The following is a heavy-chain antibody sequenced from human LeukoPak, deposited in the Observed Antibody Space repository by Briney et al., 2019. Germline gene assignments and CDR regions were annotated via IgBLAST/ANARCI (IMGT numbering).Heavy chain of an antibody. J-gene: IGHJ5*02. Sequence: PSETLSLTCAVYGGSFSGYYWSWIRQPPGKGLEWIGEINHSGSTNYNPSLKSRVTISVDTSKNQFSLELSSVTAADTAVYYCARDPDGAWFDPWGQGTLVTVSS. CDR3: ARDPDGAWFDP. CDR2: INHSGST. D-gene: IGHD1-14*01. CDR1: GGSFSGYY. V-gene: IGHV4-34*01.